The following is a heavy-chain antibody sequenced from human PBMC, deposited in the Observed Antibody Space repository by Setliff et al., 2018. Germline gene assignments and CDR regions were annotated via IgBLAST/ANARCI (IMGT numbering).Heavy chain of an antibody. V-gene: IGHV1-69*05. J-gene: IGHJ4*03. CDR3: ARERPMVYYFDY. CDR1: GGTFSSYA. Sequence: SVKVSCKASGGTFSSYAISWVRQAPGQGLEWMGGIIPIFGTANYAQKFQGRVTITTDESTSTAYMELSSLRSEDTAVYYCARERPMVYYFDYWGKGTTVTVSS. D-gene: IGHD2-8*01. CDR2: IIPIFGTA.